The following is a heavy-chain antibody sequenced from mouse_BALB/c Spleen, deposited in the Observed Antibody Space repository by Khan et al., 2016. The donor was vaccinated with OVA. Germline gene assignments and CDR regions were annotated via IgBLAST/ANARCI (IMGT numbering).Heavy chain of an antibody. J-gene: IGHJ3*01. D-gene: IGHD3-1*01. CDR1: GYSITSGYY. V-gene: IGHV3-6*02. Sequence: EVQLQESGPGLVKPSQSLSLTCSVTGYSITSGYYWNWIRQFPGNKLEWMGYIRYDGSNNYNPSLKNRISITRDPSTNQVFLKLTSVTTEDTATYYCAEGGSSGPAWFAYWGQGTLVTVSA. CDR3: AEGGSSGPAWFAY. CDR2: IRYDGSN.